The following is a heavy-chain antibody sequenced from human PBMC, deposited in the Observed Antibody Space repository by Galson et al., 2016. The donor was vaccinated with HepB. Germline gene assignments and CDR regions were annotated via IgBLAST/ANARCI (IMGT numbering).Heavy chain of an antibody. CDR3: AKASEVANFDY. CDR1: RFTFSSYV. J-gene: IGHJ4*02. CDR2: ISGRGSNS. Sequence: SLRLSCAASRFTFSSYVMNWVRQTPGKGLEWASTISGRGSNSYYADSVKGRFNISRDNSKNTLYLQRNSLRAEDTAVYYCAKASEVANFDYWGQGTLVTVSS. V-gene: IGHV3-23*01.